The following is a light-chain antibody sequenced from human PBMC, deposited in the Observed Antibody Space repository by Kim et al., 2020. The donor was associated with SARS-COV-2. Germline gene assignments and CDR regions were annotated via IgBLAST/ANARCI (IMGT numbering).Light chain of an antibody. CDR1: SLRSYY. CDR3: SSRDNRGDHVV. Sequence: ALGQKVRITCQGDSLRSYYASWYRQKPGQAPILVIYGKNNRPSGIPDRFSGSSSGNTATLTVTGAQAVDEADYYCSSRDNRGDHVVFGGGTKLIVL. V-gene: IGLV3-19*01. J-gene: IGLJ3*02. CDR2: GKN.